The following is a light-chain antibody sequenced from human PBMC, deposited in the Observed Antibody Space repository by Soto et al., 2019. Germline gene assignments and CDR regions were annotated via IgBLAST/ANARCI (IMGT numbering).Light chain of an antibody. CDR2: DVS. CDR3: SSYTSSTTVV. CDR1: SSDVGGYNY. J-gene: IGLJ2*01. V-gene: IGLV2-14*01. Sequence: QAASVSGSPGQSITISCTGTSSDVGGYNYVSWYQQHPGKAPKLMIYDVSNRPSGVSNRVSGSKSGNTASLTISGLQAEDEADFYCSSYTSSTTVVFGGGTKVTVL.